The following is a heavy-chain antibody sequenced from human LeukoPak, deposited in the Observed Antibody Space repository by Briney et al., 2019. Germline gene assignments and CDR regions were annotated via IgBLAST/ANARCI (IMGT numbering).Heavy chain of an antibody. CDR3: AKDRSGYDSGTFDY. V-gene: IGHV3-48*03. J-gene: IGHJ4*02. CDR1: GFTFSSYE. CDR2: ISSSGSTI. Sequence: PGGSLRLSCAASGFTFSSYEMNWVRQAPGKGLEWVSYISSSGSTIYYADSVKGRFTISRDNSKNMLYLQMNSLRAEDTAVYYCAKDRSGYDSGTFDYWGQGTLVTVSS. D-gene: IGHD5-12*01.